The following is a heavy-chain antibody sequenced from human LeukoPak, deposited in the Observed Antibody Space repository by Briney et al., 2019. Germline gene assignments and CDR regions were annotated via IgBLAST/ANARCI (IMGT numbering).Heavy chain of an antibody. CDR1: GGSISSYY. CDR3: AREREGDFAY. CDR2: IYYSVST. V-gene: IGHV4-59*01. D-gene: IGHD5-24*01. Sequence: SETLSLTCTVSGGSISSYYWSWIRQPPREGLEWIGYIYYSVSTNYNPSLKSRVTISVDTSKNQFSLKLSSVTAPDTAVCYCAREREGDFAYWGQGPLVTVSS. J-gene: IGHJ4*02.